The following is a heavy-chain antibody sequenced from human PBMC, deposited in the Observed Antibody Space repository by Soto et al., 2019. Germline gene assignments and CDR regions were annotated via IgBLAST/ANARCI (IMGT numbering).Heavy chain of an antibody. Sequence: QVQLVESGGGVVQPGSSLRLSCAASGFSFKNYAFHWVRKAPGKGLEWVALISHNDEPKIFYADSVQGRFTISRDNFKNTVYLQMNSLRDEDTAVYHCARGVRAETYYNAFDYWGQGTQVTVSS. D-gene: IGHD3-10*01. CDR2: ISHNDEPKI. V-gene: IGHV3-30-3*01. CDR3: ARGVRAETYYNAFDY. J-gene: IGHJ4*01. CDR1: GFSFKNYA.